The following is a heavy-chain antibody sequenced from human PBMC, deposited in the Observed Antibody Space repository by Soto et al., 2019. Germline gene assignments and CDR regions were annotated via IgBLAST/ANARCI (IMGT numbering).Heavy chain of an antibody. CDR1: GGTFSSYA. Sequence: SVKVSCKASGGTFSSYAISWVRQAPGQGLEWMGGIIPIFGTANYAQKFQGRVTITADESTSTAYMELSSLRSEDTAVYYCARDLGYYDSSGYYYVLGMDVWGQGTTVTGSS. CDR3: ARDLGYYDSSGYYYVLGMDV. D-gene: IGHD3-22*01. V-gene: IGHV1-69*13. J-gene: IGHJ6*02. CDR2: IIPIFGTA.